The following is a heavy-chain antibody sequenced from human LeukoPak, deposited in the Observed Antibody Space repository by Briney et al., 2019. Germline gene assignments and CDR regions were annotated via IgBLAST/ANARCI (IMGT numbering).Heavy chain of an antibody. D-gene: IGHD3-3*02. CDR1: GGSISSGDYY. V-gene: IGHV4-30-4*08. CDR2: IYYSGST. CDR3: ARQLWSGYYVDY. Sequence: SETLSLTCTVSGGSISSGDYYWSWIRQPPGKGLEWIGYIYYSGSTYYNPSLKSRVTISVDTSKNQFSLKLSSVTAADTAVYYCARQLWSGYYVDYWGQGTLVTVSS. J-gene: IGHJ4*02.